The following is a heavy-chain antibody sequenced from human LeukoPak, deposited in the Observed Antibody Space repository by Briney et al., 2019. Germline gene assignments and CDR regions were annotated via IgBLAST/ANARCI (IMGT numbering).Heavy chain of an antibody. V-gene: IGHV4-59*08. CDR3: ARQDSLGVFDY. J-gene: IGHJ4*02. CDR1: GGSISSYY. CDR2: IYYSGST. D-gene: IGHD3-16*01. Sequence: PSQTLSLTCTVSGGSISSYYWSWIRQPPGKGLEWIGYIYYSGSTNYNPSLKSRVTISVDTSKNQFSLKLSSVTAADTAVYYCARQDSLGVFDYWGQGTLVTVSS.